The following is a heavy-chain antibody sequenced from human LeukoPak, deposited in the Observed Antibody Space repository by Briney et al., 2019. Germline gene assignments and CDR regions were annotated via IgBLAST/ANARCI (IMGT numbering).Heavy chain of an antibody. D-gene: IGHD4-17*01. CDR2: INPNSGGT. Sequence: ASVKVSCKASGYTFTRYYMHWVRQAPGQGLEWMGWINPNSGGTNYAQKFQGRITMTRDTSISTAYMELSRLRSDDTAVYYCARVAPYGDYGDYWGQGTLVTVSS. V-gene: IGHV1-2*02. CDR1: GYTFTRYY. J-gene: IGHJ4*02. CDR3: ARVAPYGDYGDY.